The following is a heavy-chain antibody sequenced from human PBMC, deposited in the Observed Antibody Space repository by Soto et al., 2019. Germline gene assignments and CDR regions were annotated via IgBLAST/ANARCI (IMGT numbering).Heavy chain of an antibody. J-gene: IGHJ4*02. V-gene: IGHV3-7*01. D-gene: IGHD4-4*01. Sequence: EVQLVESGGGLVQPGGSLRLSCAASGFTFSTYWMSWVRQAPGKGLEWVANIKQDGSEKYYVDSVKGRFTISRDNAKDSLYLQMYSLRAEDTAVYYCASWDGYNKYFFGWGQGTLVTVSS. CDR3: ASWDGYNKYFFG. CDR1: GFTFSTYW. CDR2: IKQDGSEK.